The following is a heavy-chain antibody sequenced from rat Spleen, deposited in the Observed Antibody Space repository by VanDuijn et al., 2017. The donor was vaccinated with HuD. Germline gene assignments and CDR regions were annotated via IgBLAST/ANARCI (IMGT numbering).Heavy chain of an antibody. CDR1: GFTFSDYY. V-gene: IGHV5-20*01. J-gene: IGHJ4*01. CDR3: TRDVMDA. Sequence: EVQLAESGGGLVQPGRSLKLSCAASGFTFSDYYMAWVRQAPTKGLEWVASISYDGGSTYYRDSVRGRFTISRDNAKSSLYLQMDSLRSEDTATYYCTRDVMDAWGQGASVTVSS. CDR2: ISYDGGST.